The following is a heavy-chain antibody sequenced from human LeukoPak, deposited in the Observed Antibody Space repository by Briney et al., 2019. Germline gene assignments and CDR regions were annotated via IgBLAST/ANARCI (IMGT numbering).Heavy chain of an antibody. J-gene: IGHJ4*02. CDR3: ARDRGVTMVRGVIDSFDC. V-gene: IGHV1-3*01. D-gene: IGHD3-10*01. CDR1: GYTFTNYA. CDR2: INAGNGNT. Sequence: ASVKVSCKTSGYTFTNYAMQWVRQAPGQRLEWMGWINAGNGNTKYSQKFQGRVTITRDTSASIAYMKLSSLRSEDTAVYYCARDRGVTMVRGVIDSFDCWGQGTLVTVSS.